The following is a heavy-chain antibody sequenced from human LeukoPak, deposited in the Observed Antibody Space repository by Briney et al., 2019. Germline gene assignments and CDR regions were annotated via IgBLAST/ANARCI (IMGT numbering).Heavy chain of an antibody. CDR1: GGSISSYY. CDR2: IYYGGST. D-gene: IGHD1-14*01. V-gene: IGHV4-59*01. J-gene: IGHJ4*02. Sequence: PSETLSLTCTVSGGSISSYYWSWIRQPPGKGMEWIGYIYYGGSTNYNPSLKSRVTISVDTAKNQFSLKLSSVTAADTAVYYCARANRYAGGDRHFDYWGQGTLVTVSS. CDR3: ARANRYAGGDRHFDY.